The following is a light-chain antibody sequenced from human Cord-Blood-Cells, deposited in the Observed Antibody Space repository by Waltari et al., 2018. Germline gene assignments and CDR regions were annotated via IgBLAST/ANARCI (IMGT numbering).Light chain of an antibody. CDR1: SSDVGGYNY. CDR3: SSYTSSSTWV. J-gene: IGLJ3*02. CDR2: DVN. V-gene: IGLV2-14*01. Sequence: QSALTQPASVSGSPGQSITISCTGTSSDVGGYNYVSWYQQHPGKVPKLMIYDVNKRPSGVSNRLSGSKSGNTASLTISGLQAEDEADYYCSSYTSSSTWVFGGGTKLTVL.